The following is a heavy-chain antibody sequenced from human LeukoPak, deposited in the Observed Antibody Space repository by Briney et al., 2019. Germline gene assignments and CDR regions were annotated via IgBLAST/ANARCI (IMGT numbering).Heavy chain of an antibody. V-gene: IGHV3-23*01. Sequence: GGSLRLSCAASGFTFSNFAMNWVRQAPGKGLEWVSAISGGGSATFCTASVKGRFTISRDNSKNTVFLQMNSLRAEDTAVYYCAKNSDISVYYSEGFDYWGQGTLATVSS. CDR3: AKNSDISVYYSEGFDY. CDR1: GFTFSNFA. D-gene: IGHD3-22*01. CDR2: ISGGGSAT. J-gene: IGHJ4*02.